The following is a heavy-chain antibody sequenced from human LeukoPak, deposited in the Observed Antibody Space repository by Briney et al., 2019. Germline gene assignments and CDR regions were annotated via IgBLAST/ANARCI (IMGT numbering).Heavy chain of an antibody. D-gene: IGHD6-13*01. Sequence: SETLSLTCTVSGGSISSYYWSWIRQPPGKGLEWIGYIYYSGSTNYNPSLKSRVTISVDTSKNQFSLKLSSVTAADTAVYYCASSGYPEAIDYWGQGTLVTVSS. CDR2: IYYSGST. CDR3: ASSGYPEAIDY. J-gene: IGHJ4*02. CDR1: GGSISSYY. V-gene: IGHV4-59*08.